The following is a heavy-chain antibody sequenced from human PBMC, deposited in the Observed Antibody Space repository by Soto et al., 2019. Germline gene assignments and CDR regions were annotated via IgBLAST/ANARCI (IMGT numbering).Heavy chain of an antibody. D-gene: IGHD3-3*01. CDR1: GFTFSSYG. J-gene: IGHJ5*02. Sequence: PGGSLRLSCAASGFTFSSYGMHWVRQAPGKGLEWVAVIWYDGSNKYYADSVKGRFTISRDNSKNTLYLQMNSLRAEDTAVYYCARDSRDFWSGCLFDPWGQGTLVTVS. CDR2: IWYDGSNK. CDR3: ARDSRDFWSGCLFDP. V-gene: IGHV3-33*01.